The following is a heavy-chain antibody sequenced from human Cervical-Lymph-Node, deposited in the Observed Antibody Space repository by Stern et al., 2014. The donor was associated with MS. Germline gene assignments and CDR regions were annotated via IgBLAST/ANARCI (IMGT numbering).Heavy chain of an antibody. D-gene: IGHD6-19*01. Sequence: QVQLVESGGGVVQPGGSLRLSCAGSGFSFSTYGMHWVRQAPGKGLEWVALISYDGSKKYYADSVKGRFTISRDNSKNTMYVQMNSLRLEDTAVYYCAKDRGSGWSLDYWGQGTLVAVSS. CDR3: AKDRGSGWSLDY. CDR2: ISYDGSKK. V-gene: IGHV3-30*18. CDR1: GFSFSTYG. J-gene: IGHJ4*02.